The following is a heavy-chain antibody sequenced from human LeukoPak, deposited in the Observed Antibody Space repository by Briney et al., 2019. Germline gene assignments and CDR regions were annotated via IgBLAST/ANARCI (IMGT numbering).Heavy chain of an antibody. D-gene: IGHD4-11*01. J-gene: IGHJ5*02. V-gene: IGHV1-2*06. CDR3: AREPPTGTTGDNWFDP. CDR1: GYTFTGYY. Sequence: ASVKVSCKASGYTFTGYYMHWVRQAPGQGLEWMGRINPNSGGTNYAQKFQGRVTMTRNTSISTAYMELSSLRSEDTAVYYCAREPPTGTTGDNWFDPWGQGTLVTVSS. CDR2: INPNSGGT.